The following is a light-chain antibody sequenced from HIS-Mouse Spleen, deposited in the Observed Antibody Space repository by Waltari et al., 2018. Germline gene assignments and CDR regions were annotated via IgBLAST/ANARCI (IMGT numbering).Light chain of an antibody. Sequence: QSALTQPPSASGSPGQSVTISCPGTSSDVGGYHYVPWYQQHPGKAPKLMIYEVSKRPSGVPDRFSGSKSGNTASLTVSGLQAEDEADYYCSSYAGSNVVFGGGTKLTVL. CDR2: EVS. J-gene: IGLJ2*01. V-gene: IGLV2-8*01. CDR1: SSDVGGYHY. CDR3: SSYAGSNVV.